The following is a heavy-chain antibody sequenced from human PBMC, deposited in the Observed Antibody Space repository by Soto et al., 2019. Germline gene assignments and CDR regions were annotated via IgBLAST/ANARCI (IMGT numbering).Heavy chain of an antibody. CDR2: ISASGSGT. CDR1: GFTFSAYA. V-gene: IGHV3-23*01. CDR3: AKDQPQLWFGELLYEDNAFDI. J-gene: IGHJ3*02. Sequence: GESLKISCAASGFTFSAYAMSWVRQAPEKGLEWVSSISASGSGTYYADSVKGRFTISRDNSKNTLYLQMNSLRAEDTAVYYCAKDQPQLWFGELLYEDNAFDIWGQGTMVTVSS. D-gene: IGHD3-10*01.